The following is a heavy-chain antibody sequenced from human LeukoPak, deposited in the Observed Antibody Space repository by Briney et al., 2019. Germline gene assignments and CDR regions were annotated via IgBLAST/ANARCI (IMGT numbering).Heavy chain of an antibody. V-gene: IGHV3-21*01. J-gene: IGHJ4*02. CDR3: ARVPFFGSGGYDY. CDR1: GFTFSSYS. Sequence: GGSLRLSCAASGFTFSSYSMNWVRQTPGKGLEWVSSISSSSSYIYYADSVKGRFTISRDNAKNSLYLQMNSLRAEDTAVYYCARVPFFGSGGYDYWGQGTLVTVSS. CDR2: ISSSSSYI. D-gene: IGHD2-15*01.